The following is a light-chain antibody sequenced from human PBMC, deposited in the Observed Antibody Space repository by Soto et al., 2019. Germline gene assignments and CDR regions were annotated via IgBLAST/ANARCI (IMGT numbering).Light chain of an antibody. CDR2: NVS. J-gene: IGLJ1*01. V-gene: IGLV2-14*01. CDR3: TSYTSASTYV. Sequence: QSVLTQPSSLSLSPGQSIAISCTGTSSDDCGHDSVSWYQQHPGKAPKLMIYNVSNRPSGVSNRFSGSKSGNTASLTISGLLAEDEADYFCTSYTSASTYVFGAGTKVTVL. CDR1: SSDDCGHDS.